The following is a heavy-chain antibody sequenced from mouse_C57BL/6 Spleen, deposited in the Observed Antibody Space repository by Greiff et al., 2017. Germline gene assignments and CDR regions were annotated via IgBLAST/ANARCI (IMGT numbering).Heavy chain of an antibody. V-gene: IGHV5-4*03. CDR1: GFTFSSYA. Sequence: EVKLVESGGGLVKPGGSLKLSCAASGFTFSSYAMSWVRQTPEKRLEWVATISDGGSYTYYPDNVKGRFTISRDNAKNNLYLQMSHLKSEDTAMYYCASDYYGSFYAMDYWGQGTSVTVSS. D-gene: IGHD1-1*01. CDR2: ISDGGSYT. CDR3: ASDYYGSFYAMDY. J-gene: IGHJ4*01.